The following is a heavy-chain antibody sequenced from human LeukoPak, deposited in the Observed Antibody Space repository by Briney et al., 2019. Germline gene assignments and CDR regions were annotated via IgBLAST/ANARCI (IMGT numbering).Heavy chain of an antibody. D-gene: IGHD3-16*01. V-gene: IGHV3-53*01. Sequence: ESPPRLSSASAGFTVSGDYRSLRRHAPEKREWWVSLIYSDGGTYYADSVKGRFTICRDNSKNTLYLQMNSLRAEDTAVYYCTRGQFDDAFDIWGQGTMVTVSS. CDR2: IYSDGGT. J-gene: IGHJ3*02. CDR3: TRGQFDDAFDI. CDR1: GFTVSGDY.